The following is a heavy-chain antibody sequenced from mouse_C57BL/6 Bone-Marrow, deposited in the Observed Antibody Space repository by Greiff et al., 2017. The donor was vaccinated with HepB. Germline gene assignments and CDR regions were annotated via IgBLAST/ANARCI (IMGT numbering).Heavy chain of an antibody. CDR3: ARFGYYGSSYGAMDY. J-gene: IGHJ4*01. Sequence: QVQLQQPGAELVMPGASVKLSCKASGYTFTSYWMHWVKQRPGQGLEWIGEIDPSDSYTNYNQKFKGKSTLTVDKASSTAYMQRSSLTSEDSAVYYCARFGYYGSSYGAMDYWGQGTSVTVSS. V-gene: IGHV1-69*01. CDR1: GYTFTSYW. D-gene: IGHD1-1*01. CDR2: IDPSDSYT.